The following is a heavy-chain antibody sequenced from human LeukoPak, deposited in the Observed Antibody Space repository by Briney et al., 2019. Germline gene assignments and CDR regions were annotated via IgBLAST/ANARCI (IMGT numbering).Heavy chain of an antibody. Sequence: RASVKVSCKASGYTFSSYGIIWVRRAPGQGVQWRGWVSPFNGNTDYAPKLQGRVTMTTDTSTTTAYMELRSLTSDDTAVYYCARRGGSYSHSDFWGQGTLVTVSS. CDR3: ARRGGSYSHSDF. J-gene: IGHJ4*02. CDR1: GYTFSSYG. D-gene: IGHD1-26*01. CDR2: VSPFNGNT. V-gene: IGHV1-18*01.